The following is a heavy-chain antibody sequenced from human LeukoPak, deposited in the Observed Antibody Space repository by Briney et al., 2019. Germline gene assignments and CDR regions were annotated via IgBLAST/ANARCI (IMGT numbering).Heavy chain of an antibody. V-gene: IGHV4-39*01. Sequence: PSEILSLTCTVSGGSISSSSYCWGWIRQPPGKGLEWIGSIYYSGSTYYNPSLKSRVTISVDTSKNQFSLKLSSVTAADTAVYYCASGTVLFGELLKNWGQGTLVTVSS. D-gene: IGHD3-10*01. CDR3: ASGTVLFGELLKN. CDR1: GGSISSSSYC. CDR2: IYYSGST. J-gene: IGHJ4*02.